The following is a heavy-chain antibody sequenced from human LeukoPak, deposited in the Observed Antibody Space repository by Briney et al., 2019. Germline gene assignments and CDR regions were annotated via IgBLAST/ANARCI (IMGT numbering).Heavy chain of an antibody. CDR3: ARDITGYFDY. CDR2: IYSGGST. CDR1: GFTFSSNY. J-gene: IGHJ4*02. V-gene: IGHV3-53*01. D-gene: IGHD1-20*01. Sequence: GGSLRLSCAASGFTFSSNYMSWVRQAPGKGLEWVSVIYSGGSTYYSDSVKGRCTISRDNSKNTLYLQMNSRRAEDTAVYYCARDITGYFDYWGQGTLVTVSS.